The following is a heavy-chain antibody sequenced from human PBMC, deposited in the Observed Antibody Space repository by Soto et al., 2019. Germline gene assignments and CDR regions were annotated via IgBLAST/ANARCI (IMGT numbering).Heavy chain of an antibody. D-gene: IGHD4-17*01. CDR2: LSSSGNII. V-gene: IGHV3-11*01. J-gene: IGHJ5*02. CDR3: ARDYGNCAFDL. Sequence: GGSLRLSCAASRFTLSDYYMTWIRQAPGKGLECVSYLSSSGNIIYYADSVKGRFTISRDNAENSLYLQMSDLRAEDTAVYYCARDYGNCAFDLWGQGTLVTVSS. CDR1: RFTLSDYY.